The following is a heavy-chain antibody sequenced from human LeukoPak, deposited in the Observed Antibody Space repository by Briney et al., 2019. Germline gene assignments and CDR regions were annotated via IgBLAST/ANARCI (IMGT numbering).Heavy chain of an antibody. CDR1: GGSISNHY. Sequence: SETLSLTCTVSGGSISNHYWSWIRQPPGKGLEWIGYIYNSGSTNYNPTLKSRVTISLDTSKNQFSLKLSSVTAADTAVYYCAREVRLDSFLVVPSGAFDIWGQGTMVTVSS. CDR2: IYNSGST. J-gene: IGHJ3*02. V-gene: IGHV4-4*08. D-gene: IGHD3-22*01. CDR3: AREVRLDSFLVVPSGAFDI.